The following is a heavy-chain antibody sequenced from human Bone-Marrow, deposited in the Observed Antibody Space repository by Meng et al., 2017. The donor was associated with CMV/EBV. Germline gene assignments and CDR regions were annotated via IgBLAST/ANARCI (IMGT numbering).Heavy chain of an antibody. V-gene: IGHV3-33*05. CDR2: ISFDGSSK. Sequence: GESLKISCVVSGLTFTKSSIHWVRQPPGKGLDWVAVISFDGSSKDYADSVKGRFTISRDNFHNTLYLEMNSLRAEDTAVYYCVKHNPFGDFWGQGTLVTVSS. CDR1: GLTFTKSS. CDR3: VKHNPFGDF. J-gene: IGHJ4*02. D-gene: IGHD3-16*01.